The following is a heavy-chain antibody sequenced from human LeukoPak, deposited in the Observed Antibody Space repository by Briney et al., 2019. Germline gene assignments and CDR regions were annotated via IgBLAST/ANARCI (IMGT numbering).Heavy chain of an antibody. J-gene: IGHJ3*01. Sequence: PSETLSLTCTVSGGSTTNSYWSWIRHSAGTGMEWIGRIHATGSTNYNPSLTSRVSMSLDMPTNQFSLTLSAVTVADTPTYYCARIFDRDVWGQGTLVTVSP. CDR1: GGSTTNSY. CDR2: IHATGST. V-gene: IGHV4-4*07. D-gene: IGHD3-9*01. CDR3: ARIFDRDV.